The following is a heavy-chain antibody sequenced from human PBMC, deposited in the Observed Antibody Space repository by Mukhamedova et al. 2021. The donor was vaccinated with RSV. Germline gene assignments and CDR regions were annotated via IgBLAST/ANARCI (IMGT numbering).Heavy chain of an antibody. J-gene: IGHJ4*02. CDR3: ARKRGDSYYFDY. CDR2: IYYSGTT. D-gene: IGHD3-10*01. V-gene: IGHV4-31*02. Sequence: GYIYYSGTTYYNPSLKSRVTISVDTSQNQFSLNLSSETAADTAVYYCARKRGDSYYFDYWGQGTLVTVSS.